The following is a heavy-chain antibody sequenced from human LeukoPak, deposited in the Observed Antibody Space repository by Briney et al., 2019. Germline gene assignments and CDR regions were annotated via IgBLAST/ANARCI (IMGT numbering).Heavy chain of an antibody. V-gene: IGHV4-61*01. Sequence: SETLSLTCTVSGGSLSGTYYWSWIRPPPGKGLEWIGYIYYTGTTDSNPSLKSRVTISLDTSKNQFSLNLSSVTAADTAVYYCARGSDYSNYLNWFDPWGQGTLVTVSS. J-gene: IGHJ5*02. CDR2: IYYTGTT. CDR3: ARGSDYSNYLNWFDP. D-gene: IGHD4-11*01. CDR1: GGSLSGTYY.